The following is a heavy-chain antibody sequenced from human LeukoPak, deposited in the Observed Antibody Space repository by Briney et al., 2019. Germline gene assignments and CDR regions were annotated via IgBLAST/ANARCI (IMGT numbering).Heavy chain of an antibody. Sequence: SETLSLTCTVSGGSISSYYWSWIRQPPGKGLEWIGYIYYSGSTNYNPSLKSRVTISVDTSKNQFSLKLSSVTAADTAVYYCARDRAMVRGVNYYYGMDVWGQGTTVTVSS. D-gene: IGHD3-10*01. CDR2: IYYSGST. CDR1: GGSISSYY. V-gene: IGHV4-59*01. J-gene: IGHJ6*02. CDR3: ARDRAMVRGVNYYYGMDV.